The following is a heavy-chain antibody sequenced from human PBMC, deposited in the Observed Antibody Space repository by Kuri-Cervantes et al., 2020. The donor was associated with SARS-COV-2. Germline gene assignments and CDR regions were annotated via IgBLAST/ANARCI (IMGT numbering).Heavy chain of an antibody. J-gene: IGHJ4*02. CDR2: IKHDGSER. V-gene: IGHV3-7*01. CDR1: GFSISDRAYW. CDR3: VREKGGWLQGDS. D-gene: IGHD5-24*01. Sequence: GGSLRLSCTASGFSISDRAYWMTWVRQTPGKGLEWVANIKHDGSERFYVDSVKGRFTISRDNAKNSLYLQMDSLRAEDTAVYYCVREKGGWLQGDSWGQGPLVTVSS.